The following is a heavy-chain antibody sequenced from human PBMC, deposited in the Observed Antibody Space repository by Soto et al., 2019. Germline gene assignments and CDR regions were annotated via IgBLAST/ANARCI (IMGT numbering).Heavy chain of an antibody. Sequence: ASVKVSCKASGGTFSSYAISWVRQAPGQGLEWMGWIIPIFGTANYAQKFQGRVTITADKSTSTAYMELSSLRSEDTAVYSCARGSITIFGVVPPDDYLGQGTMVTVCS. CDR1: GGTFSSYA. CDR3: ARGSITIFGVVPPDDY. CDR2: IIPIFGTA. V-gene: IGHV1-69*06. J-gene: IGHJ4*02. D-gene: IGHD3-3*01.